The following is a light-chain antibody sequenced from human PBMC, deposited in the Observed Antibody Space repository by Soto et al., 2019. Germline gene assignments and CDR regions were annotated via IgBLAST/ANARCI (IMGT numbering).Light chain of an antibody. CDR2: DAS. CDR1: QNINTW. J-gene: IGKJ5*01. Sequence: DIQMTQSPSTVSASVGDRVTITCRASQNINTWLAWYQQKPGRAPKLLIYDASNLEAGVPSRFRGSGSGTDFTFTISRLQPEDIATYYCQQYENLPTFGQGTRLEIK. V-gene: IGKV1-33*01. CDR3: QQYENLPT.